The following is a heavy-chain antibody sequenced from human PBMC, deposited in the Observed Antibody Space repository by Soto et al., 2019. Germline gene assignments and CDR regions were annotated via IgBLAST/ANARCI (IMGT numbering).Heavy chain of an antibody. Sequence: GESLRLSCAASGFTFSSYAMSWVRQAPGKGLEWVSGIGGSGGNTYYADSVKGRFTISRDNSKNTLFLQMNSLRAEDTAEYYCARVVRYFDTPYGMDVWGQGTTVTVSS. CDR1: GFTFSSYA. D-gene: IGHD3-9*01. V-gene: IGHV3-23*01. CDR2: IGGSGGNT. J-gene: IGHJ6*02. CDR3: ARVVRYFDTPYGMDV.